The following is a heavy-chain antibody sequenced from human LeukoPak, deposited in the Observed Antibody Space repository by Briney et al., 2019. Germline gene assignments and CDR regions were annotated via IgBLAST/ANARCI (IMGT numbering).Heavy chain of an antibody. CDR1: GFTFSSYA. CDR2: ISYDGSNK. J-gene: IGHJ4*02. D-gene: IGHD1-14*01. V-gene: IGHV3-30-3*01. CDR3: ARDSYRTLDY. Sequence: QPGGSLRLSCAASGFTFSSYAMHWVRQAPGKGLEWVAVISYDGSNKYYADSVKGRFTISRDNSKNTLYLQMNSLRAEDTAVYYCARDSYRTLDYRGQGTLVTVSS.